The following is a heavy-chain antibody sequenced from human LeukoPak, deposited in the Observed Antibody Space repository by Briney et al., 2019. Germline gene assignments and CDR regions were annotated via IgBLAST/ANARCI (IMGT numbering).Heavy chain of an antibody. CDR3: ARDIAVAGRNDFDY. CDR2: ISSSSSYI. V-gene: IGHV3-21*01. Sequence: KSGGSLRLSCAASGFTFSSYSMNWVRQAPGKGLEWVSSISSSSSYIYYADSVKGRFTISRDNAKNSLYLQMNSLRAEDTAVYYCARDIAVAGRNDFDYWGQGTLVTVSS. J-gene: IGHJ4*02. CDR1: GFTFSSYS. D-gene: IGHD6-19*01.